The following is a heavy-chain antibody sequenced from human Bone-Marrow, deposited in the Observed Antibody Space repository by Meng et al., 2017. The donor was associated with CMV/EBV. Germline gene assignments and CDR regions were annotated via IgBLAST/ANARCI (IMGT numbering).Heavy chain of an antibody. D-gene: IGHD6-6*01. CDR3: ARFKGSSATRDY. CDR1: GFTFDDYT. J-gene: IGHJ4*02. V-gene: IGHV3-43*01. Sequence: LSLTCAASGFTFDDYTMHWVRQAPGKGLEWVSLISWDGGSTYYADSVKGRFTISRDNAKNSLCLQMNSLRAEDTAVYYCARFKGSSATRDYWGQGTLVTVSS. CDR2: ISWDGGST.